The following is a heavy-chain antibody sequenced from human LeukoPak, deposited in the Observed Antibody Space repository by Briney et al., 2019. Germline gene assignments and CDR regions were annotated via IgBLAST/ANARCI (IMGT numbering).Heavy chain of an antibody. V-gene: IGHV4-34*01. Sequence: GSLRLSCAASGFTFSSYSMNWVRQPPGKGLEWIGEINHSGSTNYNPSLKSRVTISVDTSKNQFSLKLSSVTAADTAVYYCARAWRGDIVVVVAATDYYYGMDVWGQGTTVTVSS. CDR2: INHSGST. CDR1: GFTFSSYS. CDR3: ARAWRGDIVVVVAATDYYYGMDV. J-gene: IGHJ6*02. D-gene: IGHD2-15*01.